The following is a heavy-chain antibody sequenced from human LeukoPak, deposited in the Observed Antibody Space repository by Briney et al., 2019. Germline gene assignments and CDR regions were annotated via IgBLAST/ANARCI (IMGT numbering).Heavy chain of an antibody. J-gene: IGHJ4*02. Sequence: GGSLRLSCAAAGFTVSRNYMGWVRQAPGKGLEWVLIIYSGGSTYYAHSVKGRFTISRDNSKNTLYLQMNSLRAEDTAVYYCARSAGIADTIVLGYWGQGTLVTVSS. CDR1: GFTVSRNY. CDR3: ARSAGIADTIVLGY. V-gene: IGHV3-66*01. D-gene: IGHD5-12*01. CDR2: IYSGGST.